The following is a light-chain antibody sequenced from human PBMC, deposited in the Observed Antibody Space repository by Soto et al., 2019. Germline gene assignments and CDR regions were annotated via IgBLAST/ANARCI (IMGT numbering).Light chain of an antibody. J-gene: IGLJ3*02. CDR1: SSNTGAGYN. CDR3: AAWDDSLSGRV. Sequence: QSVLTQPPSVSGAPGQRVTISCTGSSSNTGAGYNVHWYQQLPGTAPKLLIFDNRHRPSGVPDRFSGSKSGTSASLAITGLQAEDEGDYYCAAWDDSLSGRVFGGGTKVTVL. V-gene: IGLV1-40*01. CDR2: DNR.